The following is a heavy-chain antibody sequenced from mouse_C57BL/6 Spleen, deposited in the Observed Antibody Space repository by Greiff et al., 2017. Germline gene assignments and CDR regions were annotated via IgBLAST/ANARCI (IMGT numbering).Heavy chain of an antibody. Sequence: DVKLVESGGGLVKPGGSLKLSCAASGFTFSSYAMSWVRQTPEKRLEWVATISDGGSYTYYPDNVKGRFTISRDNAKNNLYLQMSHLKSEDTAMYYCARERLLGLGAMGYWGQGTSVTVSS. J-gene: IGHJ4*01. V-gene: IGHV5-4*01. CDR3: ARERLLGLGAMGY. CDR2: ISDGGSYT. CDR1: GFTFSSYA. D-gene: IGHD1-2*01.